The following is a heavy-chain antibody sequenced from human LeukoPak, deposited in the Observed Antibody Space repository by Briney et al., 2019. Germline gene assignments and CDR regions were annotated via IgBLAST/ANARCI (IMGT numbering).Heavy chain of an antibody. D-gene: IGHD6-6*01. CDR1: GFTVSSNY. CDR3: VRESITAPVVFDF. V-gene: IGHV3-66*01. CDR2: IYSGGSS. J-gene: IGHJ3*01. Sequence: GSLRLSCADSGFTVSSNYMSWVRQAPGKGLEWVSVIYSGGSSYYADSVKGRFTISRDNSTNTLYLQMNSLRAEDTAVYYCVRESITAPVVFDFWGQGTMVTVSP.